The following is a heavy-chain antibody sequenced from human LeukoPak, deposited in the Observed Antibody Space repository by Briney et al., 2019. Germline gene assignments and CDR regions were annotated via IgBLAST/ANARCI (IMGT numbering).Heavy chain of an antibody. V-gene: IGHV4-30-2*01. Sequence: PSQTLSLTCTVSGGSISSGGYYWSWIRQPPGKGLEWIGYIYHSGSTYYNPSLKSRVTISVDRSKNQFSLKLSSVTAADTAVYYCASTLWFGDYFGNWFDPWGQGTLVTVSS. CDR2: IYHSGST. CDR1: GGSISSGGYY. D-gene: IGHD3-10*01. CDR3: ASTLWFGDYFGNWFDP. J-gene: IGHJ5*02.